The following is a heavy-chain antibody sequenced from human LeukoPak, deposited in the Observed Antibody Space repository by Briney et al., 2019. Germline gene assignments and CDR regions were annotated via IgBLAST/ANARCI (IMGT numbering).Heavy chain of an antibody. CDR1: GFTFSRYS. Sequence: PGGSLRLSCAASGFTFSRYSMNWVRQAPGKGLEWLSYISGSSNKIYYADSVKGRFTVSRDNAKNSLCLQMDSLSADDAAVFYCARGGTGDGNYFDNWGQGTLVTVSS. CDR3: ARGGTGDGNYFDN. J-gene: IGHJ4*02. V-gene: IGHV3-48*01. CDR2: ISGSSNKI. D-gene: IGHD7-27*01.